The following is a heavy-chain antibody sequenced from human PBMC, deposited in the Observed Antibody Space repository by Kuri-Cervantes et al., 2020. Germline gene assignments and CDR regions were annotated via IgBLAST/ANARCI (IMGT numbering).Heavy chain of an antibody. CDR2: IYHSGST. V-gene: IGHV4-38-2*02. Sequence: GSLRLSCTVSGYSISSGYYWGWIRQPPGKGLEWIGNIYHSGSTNYNPSLKSRVTISVDTSKNQFSLKLSSVTAADTAVYYCARDRLPALWGQGTLVTVSS. CDR1: GYSISSGYY. D-gene: IGHD2-2*01. J-gene: IGHJ4*02. CDR3: ARDRLPAL.